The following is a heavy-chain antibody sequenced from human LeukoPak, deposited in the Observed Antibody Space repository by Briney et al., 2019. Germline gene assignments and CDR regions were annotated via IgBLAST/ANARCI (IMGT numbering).Heavy chain of an antibody. D-gene: IGHD3-9*01. CDR3: ARVTGYMIEDYFDY. J-gene: IGHJ4*02. CDR2: IYYSGST. CDR1: GYSISSGYY. V-gene: IGHV4-38-2*02. Sequence: SETLSLTCTVSGYSISSGYYWGWIWQPPGKGLEWIGYIYYSGSTNYNPSLKSRVTISVDTSKNQFSLKLRSVTAADTAVYYCARVTGYMIEDYFDYWGQGILVTVSS.